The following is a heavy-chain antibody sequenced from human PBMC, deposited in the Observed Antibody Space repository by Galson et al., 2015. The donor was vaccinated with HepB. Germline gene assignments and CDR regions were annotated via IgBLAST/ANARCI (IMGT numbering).Heavy chain of an antibody. Sequence: SVKVSCKASGYTFTSYYMHWVRQAPGQGLEWMGIINPSGGSTSYAQKFQGRVTMTRDTSTSTVYMELSSLRSEDTAVYYCARGGGILTGYYLGPPDYWGQGTLVTVSS. J-gene: IGHJ4*02. CDR1: GYTFTSYY. CDR3: ARGGGILTGYYLGPPDY. CDR2: INPSGGST. D-gene: IGHD3-9*01. V-gene: IGHV1-46*01.